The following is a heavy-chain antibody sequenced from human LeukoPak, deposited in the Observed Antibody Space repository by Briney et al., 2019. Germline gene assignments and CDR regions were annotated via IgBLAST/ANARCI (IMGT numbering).Heavy chain of an antibody. Sequence: PGGSLRLSCAASGFTFSSYEMNWVRQAPGKGLEWVSYISSSGSTIYYADSVKGRFTISRDNAKNSLYLQMNSLRAEDTAVYYCVRVEGYSFGSVSSYYWGQGTLVTVSS. V-gene: IGHV3-48*03. CDR2: ISSSGSTI. D-gene: IGHD5-18*01. CDR3: VRVEGYSFGSVSSYY. CDR1: GFTFSSYE. J-gene: IGHJ4*02.